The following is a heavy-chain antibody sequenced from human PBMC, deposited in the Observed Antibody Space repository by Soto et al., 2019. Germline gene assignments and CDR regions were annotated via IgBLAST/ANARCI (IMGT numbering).Heavy chain of an antibody. D-gene: IGHD3-16*01. J-gene: IGHJ6*02. CDR3: ARDLSLPVDLGGYYYDGMDV. V-gene: IGHV4-61*01. Sequence: PSETLSLTCTVSGGAVSSRSNYWSWIRQPPGKGLEWIGHIYYTGTSNYNPSLKSRVTISVDTSKKQFSLKLSSASAADTAVYYCARDLSLPVDLGGYYYDGMDVWGQGTTVTVSS. CDR2: IYYTGTS. CDR1: GGAVSSRSNY.